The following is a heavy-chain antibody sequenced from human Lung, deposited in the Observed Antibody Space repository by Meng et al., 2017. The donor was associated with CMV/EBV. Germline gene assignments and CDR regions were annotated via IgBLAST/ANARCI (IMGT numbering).Heavy chain of an antibody. J-gene: IGHJ6*02. CDR1: GFSFSIYG. Sequence: GESLKISCEASGFSFSIYGMHWVRQAPGKGLEWVALISNDGSNEYYADSVEGRFTISRDNSKNTLYLQMNSLRTEDTAVYYCATVISSYSSTWEYNLYYAYYGMDDWGQGTTVNVSS. CDR3: ATVISSYSSTWEYNLYYAYYGMDD. D-gene: IGHD6-13*01. CDR2: ISNDGSNE. V-gene: IGHV3-30-3*01.